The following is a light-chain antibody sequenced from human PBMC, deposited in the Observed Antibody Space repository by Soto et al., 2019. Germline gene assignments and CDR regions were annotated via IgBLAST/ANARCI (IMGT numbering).Light chain of an antibody. CDR2: EVS. CDR3: TSYAGTKNYVV. CDR1: STYIAEYDY. V-gene: IGLV2-8*01. J-gene: IGLJ2*01. Sequence: QSALTQPPSASGSPGQSVTISCTGTSTYIAEYDYVSWYQQSPGKAPKLVIYEVSKRPSGVPDRFSGSKSGNTASLTVSGLQTEDEAVYFSTSYAGTKNYVVFGGGTKLTVL.